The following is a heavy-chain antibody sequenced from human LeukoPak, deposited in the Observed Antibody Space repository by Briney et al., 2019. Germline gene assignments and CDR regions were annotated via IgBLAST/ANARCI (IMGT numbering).Heavy chain of an antibody. CDR3: ASRSAIDYGDLYYFDY. CDR2: IYSSGST. CDR1: GGSISSYY. J-gene: IGHJ4*02. D-gene: IGHD4-17*01. Sequence: SETLSLTCTVSGGSISSYYWSWIRQPPGKGLEWIGYIYSSGSTNYNPSLKSRITISVDTSKNQFSLKLSSVTAADTAVYYCASRSAIDYGDLYYFDYWGQGTLVTVSS. V-gene: IGHV4-59*12.